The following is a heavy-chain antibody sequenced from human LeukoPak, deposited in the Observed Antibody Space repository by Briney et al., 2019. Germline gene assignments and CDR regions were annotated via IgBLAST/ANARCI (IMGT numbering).Heavy chain of an antibody. D-gene: IGHD2-2*01. CDR3: ARHEGPTDIVVVPAATQGWFDP. J-gene: IGHJ5*02. V-gene: IGHV4-39*01. CDR2: IYYSGST. Sequence: SETLSLTCTVSGGSISSSSYYWGWIRQPPGKGLEWIGSIYYSGSTYYNPSLKSRVTISVDTSKNQFSLKLSSVTTADTAVYYCARHEGPTDIVVVPAATQGWFDPWGQGTLVTVSS. CDR1: GGSISSSSYY.